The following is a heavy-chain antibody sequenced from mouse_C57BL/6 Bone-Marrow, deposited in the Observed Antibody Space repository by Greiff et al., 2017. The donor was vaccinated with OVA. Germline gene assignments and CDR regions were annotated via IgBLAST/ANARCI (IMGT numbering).Heavy chain of an antibody. D-gene: IGHD2-4*01. J-gene: IGHJ1*03. CDR2: IDPSDSET. V-gene: IGHV1-52*01. CDR1: GYTFTSYW. CDR3: ARSGLYDYDDWYFDV. Sequence: QVQLQQPGAELVRPGSSVKLSCKASGYTFTSYWMHWVKQRPIQGLEWIGNIDPSDSETHYNQKFKDKATLTVDKSSSTAYMQLSSLTSEDSAVYYCARSGLYDYDDWYFDVRGTGTTVTVSS.